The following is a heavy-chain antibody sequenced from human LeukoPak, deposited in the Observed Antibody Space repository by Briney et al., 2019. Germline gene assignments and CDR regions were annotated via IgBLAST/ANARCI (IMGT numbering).Heavy chain of an antibody. J-gene: IGHJ4*02. D-gene: IGHD5-12*01. CDR3: ARENRGDWWLRRFDY. CDR1: GGSFNGYY. CDR2: INHSGST. Sequence: SETLSLTCAVFGGSFNGYYWAWIRQPPGKGLEWIGEINHSGSTNYNPSLKSRVTISVDKSKNHFSLKLSSVTAADTAVYYCARENRGDWWLRRFDYWGQGSLVTVSS. V-gene: IGHV4-34*01.